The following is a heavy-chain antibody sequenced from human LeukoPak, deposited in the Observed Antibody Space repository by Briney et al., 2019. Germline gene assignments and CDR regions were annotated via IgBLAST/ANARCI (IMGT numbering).Heavy chain of an antibody. Sequence: SETLSLTCTVSGGSISSGSYYWSWIRQPAGKGLEWIGRIYTRGSTNYNPSLKSRVTISVDTSKNQFSLKLSSVTAADTAVYYCARDHCSGGSCYRDYYYYYMDVWGKGTTVTVSS. D-gene: IGHD2-15*01. CDR1: GGSISSGSYY. J-gene: IGHJ6*03. V-gene: IGHV4-61*02. CDR2: IYTRGST. CDR3: ARDHCSGGSCYRDYYYYYMDV.